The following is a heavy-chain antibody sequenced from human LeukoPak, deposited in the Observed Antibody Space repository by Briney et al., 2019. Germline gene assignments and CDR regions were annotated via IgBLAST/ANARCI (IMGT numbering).Heavy chain of an antibody. CDR3: ARDSGSGGP. CDR1: GFTFSSYA. V-gene: IGHV3-7*01. D-gene: IGHD6-19*01. Sequence: GGSLRLSCAASGFTFSSYAMSWVRQAPGKGLEWVAHIKPDGSEKNYVDSVKGRFTLFRDDAKNSVYLQMNSLRVEDTAVYYCARDSGSGGPWGQGTPVTVSS. CDR2: IKPDGSEK. J-gene: IGHJ5*02.